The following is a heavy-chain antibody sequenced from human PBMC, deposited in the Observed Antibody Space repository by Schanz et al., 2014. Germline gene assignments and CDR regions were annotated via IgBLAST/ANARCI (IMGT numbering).Heavy chain of an antibody. Sequence: QVQLVQSGAEVKKPGASVRVSCKVSGYAFTTYGISWVRQAPGQGPEFMGWISTFRNEDTNSAQRFQGRLTMTTDTSTSTAYMELRSLRSDDTAVYYCARDRRRYCSTASCLHDNWFDPWGQGTLVIGSS. D-gene: IGHD2-2*01. J-gene: IGHJ5*02. CDR1: GYAFTTYG. CDR3: ARDRRRYCSTASCLHDNWFDP. CDR2: ISTFRNEDT. V-gene: IGHV1-18*01.